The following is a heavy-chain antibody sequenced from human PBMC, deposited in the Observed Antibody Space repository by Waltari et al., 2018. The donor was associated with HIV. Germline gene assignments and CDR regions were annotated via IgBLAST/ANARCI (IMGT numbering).Heavy chain of an antibody. CDR2: IKYSGNT. V-gene: IGHV4-39*01. J-gene: IGHJ4*02. CDR1: GGFISGSTYY. D-gene: IGHD2-15*01. CDR3: MRRDDCISGHCPFDY. Sequence: QLQLQESGPGLVRPSETLSLTCTVSGGFISGSTYYWGWIRQTPERGLEWIGSIKYSGNTFYKSCLKSRATMSIDTSKNQFSLRLNSLTAADTAVYYCMRRDDCISGHCPFDYWGQGILVTVSS.